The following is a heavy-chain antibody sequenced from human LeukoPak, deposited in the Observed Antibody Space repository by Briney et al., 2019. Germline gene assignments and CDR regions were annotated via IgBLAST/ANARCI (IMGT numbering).Heavy chain of an antibody. CDR3: AREDPRTKVPEGMDV. Sequence: PSETLSLTCTVSGGSISHYYWSWIRQPPGKGLEWIGYIYYSGTTNYNPSLKSRVTVSVDTSKNQFSLKLNSVTAADTAVYYCAREDPRTKVPEGMDVWGQGTTVTVSS. D-gene: IGHD4/OR15-4a*01. CDR1: GGSISHYY. CDR2: IYYSGTT. V-gene: IGHV4-59*01. J-gene: IGHJ6*02.